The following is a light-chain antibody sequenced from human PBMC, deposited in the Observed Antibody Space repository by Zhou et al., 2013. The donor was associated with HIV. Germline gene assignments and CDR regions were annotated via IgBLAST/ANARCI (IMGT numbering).Light chain of an antibody. V-gene: IGKV3-15*01. J-gene: IGKJ3*01. Sequence: EVVMTQSPATLSVSPGERATLSCRASQNIISNLAWYQQKPGQAPRLLIYGAATRAPGVPARFSGRVSGSGSGTEFTLTISGLQSEDFAVYYCQQYNNWPPFTFGPGTKVDIK. CDR2: GAA. CDR3: QQYNNWPPFT. CDR1: QNIISN.